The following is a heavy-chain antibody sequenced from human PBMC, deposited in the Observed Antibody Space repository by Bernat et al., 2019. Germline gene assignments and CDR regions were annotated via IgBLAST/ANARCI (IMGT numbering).Heavy chain of an antibody. Sequence: EVQLVESGGGLVQPGGSLRLSCAASGFTFSSYWMSWVRQAPGKGLEWVANIKQDGSEKYYVDSVKGRFTISRDNAKNSLYLQMNSLRAEDTAVYYCARVGEPRTTVSNIDYWGQGTLVTVSS. CDR1: GFTFSSYW. CDR2: IKQDGSEK. J-gene: IGHJ4*01. V-gene: IGHV3-7*03. D-gene: IGHD4-17*01. CDR3: ARVGEPRTTVSNIDY.